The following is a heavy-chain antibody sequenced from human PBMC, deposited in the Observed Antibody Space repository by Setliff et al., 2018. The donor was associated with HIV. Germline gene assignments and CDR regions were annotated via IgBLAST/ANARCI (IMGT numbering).Heavy chain of an antibody. CDR3: ARQVTMIRGVQNYYMDV. CDR1: GGSISSSIYY. CDR2: IAYSGST. D-gene: IGHD3-10*01. J-gene: IGHJ6*03. V-gene: IGHV4-39*01. Sequence: PSETLSLTCTVSGGSISSSIYYWGWIRQPPGTGLEWIGTIAYSGSTYYNPSLKSRVTISVDTSKNQFSLKLTTMTAVDTAVYYCARQVTMIRGVQNYYMDVWGKGTTVTVSS.